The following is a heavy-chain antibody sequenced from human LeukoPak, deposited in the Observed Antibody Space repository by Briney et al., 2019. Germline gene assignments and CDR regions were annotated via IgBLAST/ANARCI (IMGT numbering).Heavy chain of an antibody. D-gene: IGHD2-15*01. CDR3: ARGVFDGDLLAGYWYFDL. V-gene: IGHV3-33*01. CDR1: GFTFSSYG. Sequence: GRSLRLSCAASGFTFSSYGFHWVRQAPGKGLEWVAVIWYDGSNKYYADSVKGRFTISRDNSKNTVYLQMNSLRAEDTAVYYCARGVFDGDLLAGYWYFDLWGRGTLVTVSS. J-gene: IGHJ2*01. CDR2: IWYDGSNK.